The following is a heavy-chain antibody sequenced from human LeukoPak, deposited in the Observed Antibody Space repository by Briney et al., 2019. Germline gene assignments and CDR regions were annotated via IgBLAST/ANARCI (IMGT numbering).Heavy chain of an antibody. Sequence: ASVKVSCKASGYTFTSYYMHWVRQAPGQGLEWMGIINPSGGSTSYAQKFQGRVTITRNTSISTSYMELSSLRSEDTAVYYCARGRGGGPCFDYWGQGTLVTVSS. CDR2: INPSGGST. CDR3: ARGRGGGPCFDY. CDR1: GYTFTSYY. J-gene: IGHJ4*02. V-gene: IGHV1-46*01. D-gene: IGHD2-15*01.